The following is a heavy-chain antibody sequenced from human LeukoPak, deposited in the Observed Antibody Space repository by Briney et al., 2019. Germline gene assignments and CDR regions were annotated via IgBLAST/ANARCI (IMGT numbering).Heavy chain of an antibody. CDR3: ARLYQLPHYYYYYMDV. CDR2: VYTSGST. Sequence: SETLSLTCTVSGGSISSYYWSWIRQPAGKGLEWIGRVYTSGSTNYNPSLKSRVTMSVDTSKNQFSLKLSSVTAADTAVYYCARLYQLPHYYYYYMDVWGKGTTVTVSS. J-gene: IGHJ6*03. V-gene: IGHV4-4*07. CDR1: GGSISSYY. D-gene: IGHD2-2*01.